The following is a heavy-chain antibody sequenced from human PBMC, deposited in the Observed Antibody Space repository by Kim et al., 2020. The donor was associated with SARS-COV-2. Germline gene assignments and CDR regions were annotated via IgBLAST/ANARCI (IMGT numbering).Heavy chain of an antibody. Sequence: GGSLRLSCAASGFTFSSYAMSWVRQAPGKGLEWVSAISGSGGSTYYADSVKGRFTISRDNSKNTLYLQMNSLRAEDTAVYYCAISSSWYDWGYFDYWGQGTLVTVSS. V-gene: IGHV3-23*01. CDR3: AISSSWYDWGYFDY. CDR2: ISGSGGST. CDR1: GFTFSSYA. J-gene: IGHJ4*02. D-gene: IGHD6-13*01.